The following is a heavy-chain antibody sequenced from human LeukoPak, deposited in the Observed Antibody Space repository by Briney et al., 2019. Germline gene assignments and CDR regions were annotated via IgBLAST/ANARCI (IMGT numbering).Heavy chain of an antibody. J-gene: IGHJ5*02. CDR1: GGSITSSGYY. D-gene: IGHD2-2*01. CDR2: MYYSGST. V-gene: IGHV4-39*01. Sequence: SETLSHTCTVSGGSITSSGYYWGWIRQTPGKGLEWIGNMYYSGSTYYNPSLKSRVTISVDTSKNQFSLELSSVTAADTAVYYCARYCSSTSCRAQNRVWFDPWGQGALVIVSS. CDR3: ARYCSSTSCRAQNRVWFDP.